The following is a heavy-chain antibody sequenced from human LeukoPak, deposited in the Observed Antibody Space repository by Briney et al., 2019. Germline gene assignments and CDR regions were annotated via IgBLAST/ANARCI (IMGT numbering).Heavy chain of an antibody. CDR2: ISGSGGST. CDR1: GLTFSNYA. CDR3: ARDLQWLYYMDV. Sequence: GGSLRLSCVASGLTFSNYAMSWVRQAPGKGLEWVSAISGSGGSTYYGDSVKGRFTISRDNSKNTLYLQMNSLRAEDTAVYYCARDLQWLYYMDVWGKGTTVTVSS. D-gene: IGHD3-10*01. J-gene: IGHJ6*03. V-gene: IGHV3-23*01.